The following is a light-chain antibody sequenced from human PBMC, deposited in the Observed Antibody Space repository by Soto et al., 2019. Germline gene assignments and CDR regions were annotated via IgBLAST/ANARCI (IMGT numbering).Light chain of an antibody. Sequence: QSVLTQPPSVSGAPGQRVTISCTGSNSNIGASYDVHWYQQLPGTAPKLLIYGNKNRPSGVPDRFSASKSGTSASLAISGLRAEDEADYYCQSFESQSGVVFGGGTKLTVL. V-gene: IGLV1-40*01. CDR1: NSNIGASYD. J-gene: IGLJ2*01. CDR3: QSFESQSGVV. CDR2: GNK.